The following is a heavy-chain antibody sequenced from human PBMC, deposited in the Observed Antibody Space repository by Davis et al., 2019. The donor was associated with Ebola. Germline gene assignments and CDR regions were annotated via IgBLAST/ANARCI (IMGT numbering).Heavy chain of an antibody. CDR3: TTVTDYGMDV. V-gene: IGHV3-15*01. CDR1: GFTFSSYA. CDR2: IKSKTDGGTT. J-gene: IGHJ6*02. D-gene: IGHD3-16*01. Sequence: GESLKISCAASGFTFSSYAMHWVRQAPGKGLEWVGRIKSKTDGGTTDYAAPVKGRFTISRDDSKNTLYLQMNSLKTEDTAVYYCTTVTDYGMDVWGQGTTVTVSS.